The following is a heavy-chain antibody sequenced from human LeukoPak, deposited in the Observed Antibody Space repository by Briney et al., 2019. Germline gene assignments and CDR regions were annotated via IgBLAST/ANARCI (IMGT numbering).Heavy chain of an antibody. D-gene: IGHD2-2*01. CDR1: GYTFTNYG. J-gene: IGHJ6*03. CDR3: ARDQSIGVPAAQYYYFYMDV. CDR2: ISAYNGNT. Sequence: ASVKVSCKASGYTFTNYGITWVRQAPGQGLEWMGWISAYNGNTNYARKLQGRVTMTTDTSTSTAYMELRSLRSDDTAVYYCARDQSIGVPAAQYYYFYMDVWGKGTTVTISS. V-gene: IGHV1-18*01.